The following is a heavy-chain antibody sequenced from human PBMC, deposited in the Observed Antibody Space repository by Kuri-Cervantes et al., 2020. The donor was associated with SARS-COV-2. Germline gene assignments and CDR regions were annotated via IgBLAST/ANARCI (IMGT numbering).Heavy chain of an antibody. Sequence: ESLKISCAASGFTVSSNYMSWIRQPPGKGLEWIGYIYYSGSTNYNPSLKSRVTISVDTSKNQFSLKLSSVTAADTAVYYCARVPSTGFGELLSAFDIWGQGTMVTVSS. J-gene: IGHJ3*02. CDR3: ARVPSTGFGELLSAFDI. CDR2: IYYSGST. D-gene: IGHD3-10*01. V-gene: IGHV4-59*02. CDR1: GFTVSSNY.